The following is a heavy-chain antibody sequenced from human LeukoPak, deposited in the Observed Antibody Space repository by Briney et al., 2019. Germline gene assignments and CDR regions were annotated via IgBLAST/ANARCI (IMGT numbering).Heavy chain of an antibody. D-gene: IGHD3-22*01. CDR3: AREAPLRISSRYYHSPPLYYNYMDV. CDR1: GFTFSNYW. V-gene: IGHV3-7*01. J-gene: IGHJ6*03. CDR2: VNQDGSEK. Sequence: GGSLRLSCVASGFTFSNYWMSWVRQAPGKGLEWVDNVNQDGSEKYYVDSVKGRFTISRDNAKNSLYVQMNSLRAEDTAVYYCAREAPLRISSRYYHSPPLYYNYMDVWGKGTTVTVSS.